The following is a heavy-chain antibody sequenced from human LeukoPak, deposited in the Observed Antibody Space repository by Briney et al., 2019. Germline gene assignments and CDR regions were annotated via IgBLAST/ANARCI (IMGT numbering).Heavy chain of an antibody. V-gene: IGHV3-21*01. CDR1: GFTFSSYS. D-gene: IGHD3-22*01. CDR2: ISSSSYI. Sequence: PGGSLRLSCAASGFTFSSYSMNWVRQAPGKGLEWVSSISSSSYIYYADSVKGRFTISRDNAKNSLYLQMNSLRAEDTAVYYCARIDSSHYYDSSGYHGSFDYWGQGTLVTVSS. J-gene: IGHJ4*02. CDR3: ARIDSSHYYDSSGYHGSFDY.